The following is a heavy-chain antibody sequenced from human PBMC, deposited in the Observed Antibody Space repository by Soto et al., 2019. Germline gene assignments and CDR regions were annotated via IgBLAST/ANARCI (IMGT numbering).Heavy chain of an antibody. V-gene: IGHV3-30*04. J-gene: IGHJ4*02. CDR2: ISRDGTNK. CDR3: ARSRSRAVGDAVDF. Sequence: QVQVVESGGGVVQPGRSLRLSCEASGFTFSRYAIHWVRQAPGKGLEWVAVISRDGTNKYYVDSVKGRFTISRDNSRKILYWLMASLRAEDESVCYCARSRSRAVGDAVDFWGQGTLVTVSS. CDR1: GFTFSRYA. D-gene: IGHD3-10*01.